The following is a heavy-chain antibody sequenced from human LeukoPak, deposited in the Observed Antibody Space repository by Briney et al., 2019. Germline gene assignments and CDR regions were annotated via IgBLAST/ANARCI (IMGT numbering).Heavy chain of an antibody. CDR2: INHSGST. CDR3: ARSAMVRGNDDY. Sequence: SETLSLTCTVSGGSISGYYWSWIRQPPGKGLEWVGEINHSGSTNYNPSLKSRVTISVDTSKNQFSLKLSSVNAAETAVYYCARSAMVRGNDDYWGQGTLVTVSS. CDR1: GGSISGYY. V-gene: IGHV4-34*01. J-gene: IGHJ4*02. D-gene: IGHD3-10*01.